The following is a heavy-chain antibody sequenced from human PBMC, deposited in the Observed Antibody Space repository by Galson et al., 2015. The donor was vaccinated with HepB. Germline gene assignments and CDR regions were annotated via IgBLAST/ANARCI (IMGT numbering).Heavy chain of an antibody. V-gene: IGHV4-30-2*01. CDR2: IYHSGST. CDR1: GGSISSGGYS. CDR3: AREIYCGGDCSYGMDV. D-gene: IGHD2-21*01. Sequence: TLSLTCAVSGGSISSGGYSWSWIRQPPGKGLEWIGYIYHSGSTYYNPSLKSRVTISVDRSKNQFSLKLSSVTAADTAVYYCAREIYCGGDCSYGMDVWGQGTTVTVSS. J-gene: IGHJ6*02.